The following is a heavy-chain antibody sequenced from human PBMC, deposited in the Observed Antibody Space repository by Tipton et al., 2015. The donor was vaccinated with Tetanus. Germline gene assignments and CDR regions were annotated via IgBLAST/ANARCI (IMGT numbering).Heavy chain of an antibody. D-gene: IGHD4-17*01. V-gene: IGHV3-53*01. J-gene: IGHJ6*02. CDR2: IYSGGST. CDR1: GFTVSSNY. CDR3: ARDWTTVTSDYYYGMDV. Sequence: SLRLSCAASGFTVSSNYMSWVRQAPGKGLEWVSVIYSGGSTYYADSVKGRFTISRDNSKNTLYLQMNSLRAEDTAVYYCARDWTTVTSDYYYGMDVWGQGTTVTVSS.